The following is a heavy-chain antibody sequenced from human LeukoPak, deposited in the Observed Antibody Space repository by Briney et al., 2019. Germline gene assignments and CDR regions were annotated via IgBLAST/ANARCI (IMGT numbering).Heavy chain of an antibody. Sequence: SETLSLTCSVSGGYISTSNYYWSWIRLPPGKGLEWIGTIYYSGRTYYNPSLQSRVTISLDTSQNQLSLQVRSVTVVDTAVYYCARFFYYDASLPPYWGQGTLVTVSS. CDR1: GGYISTSNYY. J-gene: IGHJ4*02. CDR3: ARFFYYDASLPPY. CDR2: IYYSGRT. D-gene: IGHD3-16*01. V-gene: IGHV4-39*01.